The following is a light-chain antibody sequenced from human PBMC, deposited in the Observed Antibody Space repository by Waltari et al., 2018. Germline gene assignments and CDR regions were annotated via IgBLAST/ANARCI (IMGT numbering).Light chain of an antibody. V-gene: IGKV1-5*03. J-gene: IGKJ1*01. CDR3: QQYDSYPWT. CDR1: QSISSW. Sequence: DIQMTQSPSTLSASVGDRVTIICRASQSISSWLAWYQQKPGQAPKILIYNASSLESGVPSRFSGSGSGTEFTLTISSLQPDDFAAYYCQQYDSYPWTFGQGTKVEIK. CDR2: NAS.